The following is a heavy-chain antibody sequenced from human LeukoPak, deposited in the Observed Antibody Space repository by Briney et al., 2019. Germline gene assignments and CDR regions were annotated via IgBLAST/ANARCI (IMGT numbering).Heavy chain of an antibody. J-gene: IGHJ4*02. CDR1: GFTFSKYW. CDR2: INTDGTVT. CDR3: AKDGWEAVAGYYFDY. D-gene: IGHD6-19*01. V-gene: IGHV3-74*01. Sequence: PGGSLRLSCAASGFTFSKYWMLWVRQAPGKGLESVSRINTDGTVTTYADSVKGRFTVSRDNADNTMFLQMNSVRDEDTAVYYCAKDGWEAVAGYYFDYWGQGTLVTVSS.